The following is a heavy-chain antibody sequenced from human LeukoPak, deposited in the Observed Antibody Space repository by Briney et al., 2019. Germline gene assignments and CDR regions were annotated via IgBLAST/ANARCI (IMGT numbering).Heavy chain of an antibody. CDR3: ARDYDSSGYYDRRYDY. D-gene: IGHD3-22*01. J-gene: IGHJ4*02. V-gene: IGHV1-46*01. CDR2: INPSGGST. Sequence: ASVTVSCKASGYTFTSYYMHWVRQAPGQGLEWMGIINPSGGSTSYAQKFQGRVTMTRDTSTSTVYMELSSLRSEDTAVYYCARDYDSSGYYDRRYDYWGQGTLVTVSS. CDR1: GYTFTSYY.